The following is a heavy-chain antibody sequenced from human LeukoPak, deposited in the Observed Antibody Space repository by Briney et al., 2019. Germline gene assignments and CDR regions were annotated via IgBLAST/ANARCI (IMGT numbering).Heavy chain of an antibody. V-gene: IGHV4-4*07. CDR3: ARDEGSGRFDWFDP. D-gene: IGHD3-10*01. CDR1: GGSISSYY. CDR2: IYTSGST. J-gene: IGHJ5*02. Sequence: SETLSLTCTVSGGSISSYYCSWIRQPAGKGLEWIGRIYTSGSTNYNPSLKSRVTMSVDTSKNQFSLKLSSVTAADTAVYYCARDEGSGRFDWFDPWGQGTLVTVSS.